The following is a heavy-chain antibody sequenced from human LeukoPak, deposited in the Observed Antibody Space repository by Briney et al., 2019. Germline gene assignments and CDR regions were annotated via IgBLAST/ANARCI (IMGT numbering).Heavy chain of an antibody. CDR3: AKDWNWNYYGSTVY. CDR2: VSGSGGTT. D-gene: IGHD3-10*01. J-gene: IGHJ4*02. Sequence: GGSLRLSCAASGFTVSSNYMSWVRQAPGNGLEWVSGVSGSGGTTYYADSVKGRFTISRDNSKNTLYLQMNSLRAEDTAIYYCAKDWNWNYYGSTVYWGQGTLVTVSS. CDR1: GFTVSSNY. V-gene: IGHV3-23*01.